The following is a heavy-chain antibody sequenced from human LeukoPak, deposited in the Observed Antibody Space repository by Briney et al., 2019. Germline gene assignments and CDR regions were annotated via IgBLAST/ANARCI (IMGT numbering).Heavy chain of an antibody. Sequence: GESLKISCKGSGYSFANSWIGWVRQMPGRGLEWVGLISPDDSDIRYSPSFQGQVIISADKAISTVYLQWSSLKASDTATYYCARRGAPITLFNDAFDLWGPGTMVTVSS. J-gene: IGHJ3*01. CDR1: GYSFANSW. CDR3: ARRGAPITLFNDAFDL. D-gene: IGHD3-10*02. CDR2: ISPDDSDI. V-gene: IGHV5-51*01.